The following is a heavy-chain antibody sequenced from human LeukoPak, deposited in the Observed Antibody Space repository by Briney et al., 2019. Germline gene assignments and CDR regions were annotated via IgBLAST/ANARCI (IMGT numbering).Heavy chain of an antibody. J-gene: IGHJ4*02. CDR2: IIPIFGTA. Sequence: SVKVSCKASGGTFSSYAISWVRQAPGQGLEWMGGIIPIFGTANYAQKFQGRVTMTADTSTDTVYMGLSSLRSEDTAVYYCATEGKMVRGIYTDYWGQGTLVTVSS. V-gene: IGHV1-69*06. CDR1: GGTFSSYA. CDR3: ATEGKMVRGIYTDY. D-gene: IGHD3-10*01.